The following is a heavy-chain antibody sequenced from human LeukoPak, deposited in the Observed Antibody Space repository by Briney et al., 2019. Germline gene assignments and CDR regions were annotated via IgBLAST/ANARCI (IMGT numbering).Heavy chain of an antibody. J-gene: IGHJ4*02. CDR3: ARGPIRTTVTTAYYFDY. CDR2: MNPNSGNT. D-gene: IGHD4-11*01. Sequence: GASVKVSCKASGYTFTSYDINWVRQATGQGLEWMGWMNPNSGNTGYAQKFQGRVTITRNTSISTAYMELSSLRSEDTAVYYCARGPIRTTVTTAYYFDYWGQGTLVTVSS. CDR1: GYTFTSYD. V-gene: IGHV1-8*03.